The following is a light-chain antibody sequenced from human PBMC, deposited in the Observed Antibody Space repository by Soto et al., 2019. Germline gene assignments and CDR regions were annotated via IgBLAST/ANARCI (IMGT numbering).Light chain of an antibody. CDR1: QNINSW. CDR2: EAS. CDR3: QEYIDWARGT. Sequence: DVHMTQSPSTLSASVGDRVTITFRASQNINSWLAWYQQKPGKAPKLLIYEASSLEKGVPSRFSGSGSGTDFTLTISSLQSEEFGLYYCQEYIDWARGTFGQGTKVDI. V-gene: IGKV1-5*03. J-gene: IGKJ1*01.